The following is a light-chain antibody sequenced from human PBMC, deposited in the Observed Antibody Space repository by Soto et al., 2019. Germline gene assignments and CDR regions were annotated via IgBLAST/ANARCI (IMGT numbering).Light chain of an antibody. CDR1: QSIGTN. J-gene: IGKJ1*01. V-gene: IGKV3-20*01. CDR2: GAS. CDR3: QHYGRT. Sequence: THSPSSLSASVGDIVTITCRASQSIGTNLNWYQQKPGQAPRLLIYGASSRATDIPDRFSGSGSGTDFTLTISRLEPEDFAVYYCQHYGRTLGQGTKVDIK.